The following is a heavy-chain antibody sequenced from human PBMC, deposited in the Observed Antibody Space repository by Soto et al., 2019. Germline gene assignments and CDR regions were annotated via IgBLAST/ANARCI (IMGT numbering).Heavy chain of an antibody. V-gene: IGHV3-48*01. CDR1: GFTFSSYS. J-gene: IGHJ4*02. D-gene: IGHD6-13*01. Sequence: EVQLVESGGGLVQPGGSLRLSCAASGFTFSSYSMNWVRQAPGKGLEWVSYISSATTTIYYADSVKGRFTISRDNAKNSRYLQMNSLRADDTAVYYCARGIAAAGPKRDYWGQGTLVTVSS. CDR2: ISSATTTI. CDR3: ARGIAAAGPKRDY.